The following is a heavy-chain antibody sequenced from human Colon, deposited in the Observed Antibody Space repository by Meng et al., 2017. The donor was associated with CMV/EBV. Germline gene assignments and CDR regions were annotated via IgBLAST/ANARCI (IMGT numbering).Heavy chain of an antibody. Sequence: GGSLRLSCAASGFTFSDHYMDWVRQAPGKGLEWVSLIYSGGETFYVDSVKGRFTISRDDSKNTLYLQMNSLRPEDTAVYYCAAPGPSMIVVAYWGQGTLVTVSS. CDR2: IYSGGET. D-gene: IGHD3-22*01. V-gene: IGHV3-66*02. CDR1: GFTFSDHY. J-gene: IGHJ4*02. CDR3: AAPGPSMIVVAY.